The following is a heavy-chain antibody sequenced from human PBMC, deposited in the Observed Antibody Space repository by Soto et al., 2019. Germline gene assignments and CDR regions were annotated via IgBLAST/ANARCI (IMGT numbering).Heavy chain of an antibody. V-gene: IGHV3-30*04. J-gene: IGHJ4*02. CDR2: ISDDGSNK. CDR1: GFSFSNYA. Sequence: GGSLRLSCAAPGFSFSNYAMHWVRQAPGKGLEWGAVISDDGSNKYYADSVKARFTISRDNSKNTLYLQMNSLTVEDTAVYYCARDRMTTATYIDYWGQGTLVTVSS. D-gene: IGHD4-17*01. CDR3: ARDRMTTATYIDY.